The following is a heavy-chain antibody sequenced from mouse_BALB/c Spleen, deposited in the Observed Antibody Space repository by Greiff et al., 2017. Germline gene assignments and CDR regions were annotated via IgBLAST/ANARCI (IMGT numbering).Heavy chain of an antibody. CDR2: IYPGDGDT. CDR3: ARSGPDYFDY. J-gene: IGHJ2*01. CDR1: GYTFTSYW. Sequence: QVQLKQSGAELARPGASVKLSCKASGYTFTSYWMQWVNQRPGQGLEWIGAIYPGDGDTRYTQKFKGKATLTADKSSSTAYMQLSSLASEDSAVYYCARSGPDYFDYWGQGTTLTVSS. D-gene: IGHD4-1*01. V-gene: IGHV1-87*01.